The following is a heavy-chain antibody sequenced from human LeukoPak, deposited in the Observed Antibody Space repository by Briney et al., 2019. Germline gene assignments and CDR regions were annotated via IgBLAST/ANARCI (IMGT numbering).Heavy chain of an antibody. CDR3: AREGPSRRLWSSSWTKIDY. J-gene: IGHJ4*02. V-gene: IGHV4-34*01. Sequence: SETLSLACAVYGGSFSGYYWSWIRQPPGKGLEWIGEINHSGSTNYNPSLKSRVTISVDTSKNQFSLKLSSVTAADTAVHYCAREGPSRRLWSSSWTKIDYWGQGTLVTVSS. D-gene: IGHD6-13*01. CDR1: GGSFSGYY. CDR2: INHSGST.